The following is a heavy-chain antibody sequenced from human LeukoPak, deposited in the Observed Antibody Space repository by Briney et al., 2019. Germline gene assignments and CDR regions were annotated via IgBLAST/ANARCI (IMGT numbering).Heavy chain of an antibody. CDR2: INHSGST. Sequence: SETLSLTCAVYGGSFSGYYWSWIRQPPGKGLELIGEINHSGSTNYNPSLKSRVTISVDTSKNQFSLKLSSVTAADTAVYYCARGRGFGASYYYYYYMDVWGKGTTVTVSS. J-gene: IGHJ6*03. CDR1: GGSFSGYY. D-gene: IGHD3-10*01. CDR3: ARGRGFGASYYYYYYMDV. V-gene: IGHV4-34*01.